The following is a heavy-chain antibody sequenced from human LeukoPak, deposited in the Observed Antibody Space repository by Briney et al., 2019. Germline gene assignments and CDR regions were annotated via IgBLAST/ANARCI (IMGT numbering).Heavy chain of an antibody. J-gene: IGHJ4*02. CDR2: IYPGDSDT. Sequence: GESLKISCKGSGYSFTSYWIGWVRQMPGKGLEWMGIIYPGDSDTRYSPTFQGQVTISADKSISTAYLQWSSLKASDTAMYYCARPWYYDSSGYYIYYFDYWGQGTLVTVSS. CDR1: GYSFTSYW. CDR3: ARPWYYDSSGYYIYYFDY. V-gene: IGHV5-51*01. D-gene: IGHD3-22*01.